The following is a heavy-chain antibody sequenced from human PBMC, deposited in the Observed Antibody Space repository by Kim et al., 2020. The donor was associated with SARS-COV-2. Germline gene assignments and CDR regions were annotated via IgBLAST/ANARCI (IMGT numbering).Heavy chain of an antibody. V-gene: IGHV3-9*01. J-gene: IGHJ6*02. D-gene: IGHD4-17*01. CDR3: AKEMTTVTYYGMDV. Sequence: ADSVKGRFTISRDNAKNSLYLQMNSLRAEDTALYYCAKEMTTVTYYGMDVWGQGTTVTVSS.